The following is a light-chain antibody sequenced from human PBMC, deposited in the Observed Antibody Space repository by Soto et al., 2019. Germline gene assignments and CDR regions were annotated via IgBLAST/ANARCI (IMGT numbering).Light chain of an antibody. J-gene: IGKJ5*01. CDR2: AAY. Sequence: EIVMTQSPATLSVSPGERATLSCRASQSVSSNLAWYQQKPGQAPRLLIYAAYSRATGIPDRFSGSGSGTEFTLTISSLQSEDFVVYYCQQYNNWPPITFGQGTRLEIK. CDR1: QSVSSN. CDR3: QQYNNWPPIT. V-gene: IGKV3D-15*01.